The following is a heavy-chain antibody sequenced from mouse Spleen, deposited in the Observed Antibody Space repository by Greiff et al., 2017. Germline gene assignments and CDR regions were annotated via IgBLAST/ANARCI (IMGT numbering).Heavy chain of an antibody. V-gene: IGHV14-4*01. CDR1: GFNIKDDY. D-gene: IGHD3-1*01. CDR2: IDPENGDT. J-gene: IGHJ3*01. CDR3: TTWAARDAY. Sequence: VQLQQSGAELVRPGASVKLSCTASGFNIKDDYMHWVKQRPEQGLEWIGWIDPENGDTEYASKFQGKATITADTSSNTAYLQLSSLTSEDTAVYYCTTWAARDAYWGQGTLVTVSA.